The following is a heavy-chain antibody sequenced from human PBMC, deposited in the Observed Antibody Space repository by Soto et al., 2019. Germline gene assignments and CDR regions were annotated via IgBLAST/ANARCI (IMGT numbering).Heavy chain of an antibody. CDR1: GYTFSSYA. D-gene: IGHD6-6*01. CDR2: INGGGGRT. Sequence: EVQLLESGGGLVQPGGSLRLSCAASGYTFSSYAMTWVRQAPGKGLEWVSAINGGGGRTFYADSVKGRFTISRDNSKNTLYLQMNSLRAEDTALYYCARDTQIEARTPECWGQGTLVTVSS. CDR3: ARDTQIEARTPEC. V-gene: IGHV3-23*01. J-gene: IGHJ4*02.